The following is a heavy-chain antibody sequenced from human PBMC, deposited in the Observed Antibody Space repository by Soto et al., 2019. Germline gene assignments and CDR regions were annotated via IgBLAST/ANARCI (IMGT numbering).Heavy chain of an antibody. J-gene: IGHJ4*02. D-gene: IGHD3-10*01. CDR1: GGSISSSSYY. CDR3: ARQHGGGGGHFDY. V-gene: IGHV4-39*01. CDR2: IYYSGST. Sequence: QLQLQESGPGLVKPSETLSLTCTVSGGSISSSSYYWGWIRQPPGKGLEWIGSIYYSGSTYYNPPLKSRVPISADTSKNQFSLKLGSGTAADTAVYYCARQHGGGGGHFDYWGQGTLVTVSS.